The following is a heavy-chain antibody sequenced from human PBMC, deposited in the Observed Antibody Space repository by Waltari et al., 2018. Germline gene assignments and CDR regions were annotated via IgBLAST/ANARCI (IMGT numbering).Heavy chain of an antibody. Sequence: EVQLVESGGGLIQPGGSLRLSCAASGFTVSSNYMSWVRQAPGKGLGWVSVIYSGGSTYDADAVKGRFTISRDNSKNTLYLQMNSLRAEDTAVYYCARGYSGYSPGYFDYWGQGTLVTVSS. CDR2: IYSGGST. CDR1: GFTVSSNY. D-gene: IGHD5-12*01. V-gene: IGHV3-53*01. CDR3: ARGYSGYSPGYFDY. J-gene: IGHJ4*02.